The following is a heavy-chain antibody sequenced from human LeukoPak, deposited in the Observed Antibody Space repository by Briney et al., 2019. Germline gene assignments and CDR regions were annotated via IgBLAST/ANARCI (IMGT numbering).Heavy chain of an antibody. Sequence: PSETLSLTCTVSGGSNYWSWIRQPPGKGLEWIGEVHRDGYTNYNPSLESRVTMSVDKSKNQLSLQLTSVTAADTAVYYCAREGLLRDAFDIWGQGTMVTVSS. J-gene: IGHJ3*02. CDR2: VHRDGYT. CDR3: AREGLLRDAFDI. CDR1: GGSNY. V-gene: IGHV4-59*12.